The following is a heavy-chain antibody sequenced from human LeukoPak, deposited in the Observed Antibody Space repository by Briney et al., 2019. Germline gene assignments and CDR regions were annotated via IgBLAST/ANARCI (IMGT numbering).Heavy chain of an antibody. D-gene: IGHD5-12*01. J-gene: IGHJ4*02. CDR2: VNDSGGT. V-gene: IGHV4-34*01. CDR1: IDSFTNYY. CDR3: ARDGYSGSDAL. Sequence: PSETLSLTCAVYIDSFTNYYWNWIRQTPGKGLEWIGEVNDSGGTNIDPSLRSRVILSVDTSKNQFSLKLISVTAADTAVYYCARDGYSGSDALWGQGTLVTVSS.